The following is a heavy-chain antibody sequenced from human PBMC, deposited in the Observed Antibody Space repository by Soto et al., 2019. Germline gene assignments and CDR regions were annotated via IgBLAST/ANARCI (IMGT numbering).Heavy chain of an antibody. Sequence: ASVKVSCKASGYTFTSYYMHWVRQAPGQGLEWMGIINPSGGSTSYAQKFQGRFTMTRDTSTSTVYMELSSLRSDDTAVYYCARGGSVTMIVSVYYGMDVWGQGTTVTVSS. V-gene: IGHV1-46*01. J-gene: IGHJ6*02. CDR3: ARGGSVTMIVSVYYGMDV. CDR1: GYTFTSYY. D-gene: IGHD3-22*01. CDR2: INPSGGST.